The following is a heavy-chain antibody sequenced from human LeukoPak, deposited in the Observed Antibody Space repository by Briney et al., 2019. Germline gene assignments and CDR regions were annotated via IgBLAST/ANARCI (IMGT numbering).Heavy chain of an antibody. D-gene: IGHD2-21*02. CDR3: ARDKGVVVTAIGYFDY. CDR2: IWYDGSNK. V-gene: IGHV3-33*01. J-gene: IGHJ4*02. Sequence: GRSLRLSCAASGFTFSSYGMHWVRQAPGKGLEWVAVIWYDGSNKYYADSVKGRFTISRDNSKNTLYLQMNSLRAEDTAVYYCARDKGVVVTAIGYFDYWGQGTPVTVSS. CDR1: GFTFSSYG.